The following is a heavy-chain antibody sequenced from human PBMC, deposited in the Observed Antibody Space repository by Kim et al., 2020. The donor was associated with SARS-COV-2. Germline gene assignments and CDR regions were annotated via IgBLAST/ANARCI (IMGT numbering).Heavy chain of an antibody. J-gene: IGHJ5*02. Sequence: SETLSLICAVYGGSFSGYYWSWIRQPPGKGLEWIGEINHSGSTNYNPSLKSRVTISVDTSKNQFSLKLSSVTAADTAVYYCARGGPMVRGVKNWFDPWGQGTLVTVSS. D-gene: IGHD3-10*01. CDR2: INHSGST. V-gene: IGHV4-34*01. CDR1: GGSFSGYY. CDR3: ARGGPMVRGVKNWFDP.